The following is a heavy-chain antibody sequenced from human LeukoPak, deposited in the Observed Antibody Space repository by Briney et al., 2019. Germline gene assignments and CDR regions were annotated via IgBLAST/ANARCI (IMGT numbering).Heavy chain of an antibody. V-gene: IGHV3-7*01. CDR3: ARIEEQPKGGY. J-gene: IGHJ4*02. CDR2: IKQDGSEK. CDR1: GFTFSSYW. Sequence: GGSLRLSCAAPGFTFSSYWMSWVRQAPGKGLEWVANIKQDGSEKYYVDSVKGRFTISRDNAKNSLYLQMNSLRAEDTAVYYCARIEEQPKGGYWGQGTLVTVSS. D-gene: IGHD6-13*01.